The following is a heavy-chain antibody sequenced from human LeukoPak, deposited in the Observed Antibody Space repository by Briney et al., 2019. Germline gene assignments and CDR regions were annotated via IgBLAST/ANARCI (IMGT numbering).Heavy chain of an antibody. CDR1: GGSFSGYY. J-gene: IGHJ4*02. V-gene: IGHV4-34*01. CDR2: INHSGST. D-gene: IGHD3-10*01. Sequence: SETLSLTCAVYGGSFSGYYWSWIRKPPGKGLEWIGEINHSGSTNYNPSLKSRVTISVDTSKNQFSLKLSSVTAADTAVYYCARLYGSGRLDYWGQGTLVTVSS. CDR3: ARLYGSGRLDY.